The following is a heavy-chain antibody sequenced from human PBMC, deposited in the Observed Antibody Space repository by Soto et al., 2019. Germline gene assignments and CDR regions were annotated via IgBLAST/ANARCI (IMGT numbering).Heavy chain of an antibody. CDR3: AREGIVVVPAASYYYYGMDV. D-gene: IGHD2-2*01. V-gene: IGHV1-18*01. CDR1: GYTFTSYG. Sequence: QVQLVQSGAEVKKPGASVKVSCKASGYTFTSYGISWVRQAPGQGLEGMGWINAYNGNTNYAQKLQGRVTMTTDTSTRTAYMEMRSLKSDDTAVYYCAREGIVVVPAASYYYYGMDVWGQGTTVTVSS. J-gene: IGHJ6*02. CDR2: INAYNGNT.